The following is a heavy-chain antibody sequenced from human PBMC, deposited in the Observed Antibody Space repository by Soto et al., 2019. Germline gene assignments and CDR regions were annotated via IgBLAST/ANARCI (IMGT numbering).Heavy chain of an antibody. V-gene: IGHV4-4*07. CDR2: IYTSGST. D-gene: IGHD4-4*01. CDR3: ARGGGDYSNYDNWFDP. J-gene: IGHJ5*02. Sequence: PSETLSLTCTVSGGSISSYYWSWIRQPAGKGLEWIGRIYTSGSTNYNPSLKSRVTMSVDTSKNQFSLKLSSVTAADTAVYYCARGGGDYSNYDNWFDPWGQGXLVTVYS. CDR1: GGSISSYY.